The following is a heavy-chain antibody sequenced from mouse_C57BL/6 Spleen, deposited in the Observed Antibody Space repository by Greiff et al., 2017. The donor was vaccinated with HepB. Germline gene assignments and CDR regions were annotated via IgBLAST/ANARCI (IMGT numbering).Heavy chain of an antibody. CDR2: ISYDGSN. CDR1: GYSITSGYY. J-gene: IGHJ3*01. Sequence: EVQLQQSGPGLVKPSQSLSLTCSVTGYSITSGYYWNWIRQFPGNKLEWMGYISYDGSNNYNPSLKNRISITRDTSKNQFFLKLNSVTTEDTATYYCAVIYYDYEFAYWGQGTLVTVSA. D-gene: IGHD2-4*01. V-gene: IGHV3-6*01. CDR3: AVIYYDYEFAY.